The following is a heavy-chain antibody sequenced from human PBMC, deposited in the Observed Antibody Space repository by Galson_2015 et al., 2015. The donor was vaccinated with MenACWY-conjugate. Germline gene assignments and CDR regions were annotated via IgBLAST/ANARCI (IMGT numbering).Heavy chain of an antibody. Sequence: SLRLSCAASGFTFSSYAMVWVRQAPGKGLEWVSAITGISGSTYYADSVKGRFTISRDNSKNSLYLQMSSLRAEDTAVYYCAKVFSDCAGDCYPNFDYWGLGTLVTVSS. CDR1: GFTFSSYA. J-gene: IGHJ4*02. V-gene: IGHV3-23*01. CDR3: AKVFSDCAGDCYPNFDY. D-gene: IGHD2-21*02. CDR2: ITGISGST.